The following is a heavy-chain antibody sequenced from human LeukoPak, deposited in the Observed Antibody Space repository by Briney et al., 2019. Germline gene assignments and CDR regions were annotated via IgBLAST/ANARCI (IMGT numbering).Heavy chain of an antibody. CDR1: GFTVSNNF. V-gene: IGHV3-74*01. CDR3: ARDGSLPDY. Sequence: PGGSLRLSCAASGFTVSNNFLMWVRQAPGKGLVWVSRIISDGSSTSYADSVKGRFTISRDNAKNTLYLQMNSLRAEDTAVYYCARDGSLPDYWGQGTLVTVSS. CDR2: IISDGSST. J-gene: IGHJ4*02.